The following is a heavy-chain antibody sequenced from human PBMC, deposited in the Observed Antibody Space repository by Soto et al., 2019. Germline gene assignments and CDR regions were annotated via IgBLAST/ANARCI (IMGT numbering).Heavy chain of an antibody. J-gene: IGHJ4*02. CDR3: VRVITLVRGVIHTPYFDS. D-gene: IGHD3-10*01. Sequence: QVQLQESGPGLVKPSQTLSLTCTVSGGSINSGGYYWSWIRQHPGKGLEWIGFIYNSGSTYYNPSLTSRVTISVDTSKNQFSLELSSVTAADTAVYCCVRVITLVRGVIHTPYFDSWGQGTLVTVSS. CDR1: GGSINSGGYY. CDR2: IYNSGST. V-gene: IGHV4-31*03.